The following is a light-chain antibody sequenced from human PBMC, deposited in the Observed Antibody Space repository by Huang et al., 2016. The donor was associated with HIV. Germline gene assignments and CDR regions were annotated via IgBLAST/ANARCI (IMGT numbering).Light chain of an antibody. CDR3: QHYGSSVLT. CDR2: AAS. J-gene: IGKJ4*01. CDR1: QSIRSSY. V-gene: IGKV3-20*01. Sequence: EVVLTQSPGTLSLSPGERATLSCTASQSIRSSYLAWYQQKPCQTPRLLIYAASSRATGVPDRFSGSGSGTDFTLTISRLEPEDFAVFFCQHYGSSVLTFGGGTKVE.